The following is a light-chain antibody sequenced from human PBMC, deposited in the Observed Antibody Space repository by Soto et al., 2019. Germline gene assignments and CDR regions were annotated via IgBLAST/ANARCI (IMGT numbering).Light chain of an antibody. CDR2: GAS. CDR1: QRVSSSY. J-gene: IGKJ5*01. CDR3: QQYGSSLPIT. Sequence: EIVLTQSPGTLSLSPGERATLSCRASQRVSSSYLAWYHQKPGQAPRLLISGASRRATGIPDRLSGSGSGTDFTLTISRLEPEDFAVYYCQQYGSSLPITFGQGTRLEIK. V-gene: IGKV3-20*01.